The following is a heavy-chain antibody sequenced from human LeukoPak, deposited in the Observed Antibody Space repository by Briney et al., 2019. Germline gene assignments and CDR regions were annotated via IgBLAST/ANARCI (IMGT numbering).Heavy chain of an antibody. CDR3: ARGNGPGAYLIDY. CDR1: GFSFSGYA. V-gene: IGHV3-30-3*01. D-gene: IGHD3-10*01. CDR2: MSNDGTNI. Sequence: GGSLRLSCAASGFSFSGYAVHWLRQAPGKGLEWVAFMSNDGTNIYYADPVKGRFTISRDISKNTVYLQMNTLRPEDTAVYYCARGNGPGAYLIDYWGQGTLVTVSS. J-gene: IGHJ4*02.